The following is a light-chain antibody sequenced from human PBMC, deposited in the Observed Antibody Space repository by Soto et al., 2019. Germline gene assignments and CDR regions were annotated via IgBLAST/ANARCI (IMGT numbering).Light chain of an antibody. CDR1: QSVSSSY. Sequence: EIVLTQSPGTLSLSPGERATLSCRASQSVSSSYLAWYQRKPGQAPRLLIYGASSRATGIPDRFSGSGSGTDFTLTISRLEPADFAVYYCQQYGSSPWTFGQGTQVAIK. J-gene: IGKJ1*01. CDR3: QQYGSSPWT. V-gene: IGKV3-20*01. CDR2: GAS.